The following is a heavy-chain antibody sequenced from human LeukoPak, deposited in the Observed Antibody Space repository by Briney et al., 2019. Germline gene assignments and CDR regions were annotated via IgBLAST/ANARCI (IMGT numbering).Heavy chain of an antibody. CDR1: GGSISSYY. D-gene: IGHD1-1*01. V-gene: IGHV4-59*12. CDR3: AREGTAGTNLNWFDP. J-gene: IGHJ5*02. CDR2: IYYSGST. Sequence: PPETLSLTCTVSGGSISSYYWSWIRQPPGKGLEWIGYIYYSGSTNYNPSLKSRVTISVDTSKNQFSLKLSSVTAADTAVYYCAREGTAGTNLNWFDPWGQGTLVTASS.